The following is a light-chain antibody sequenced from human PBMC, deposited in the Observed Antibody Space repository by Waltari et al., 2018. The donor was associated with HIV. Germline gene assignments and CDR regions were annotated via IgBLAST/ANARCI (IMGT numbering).Light chain of an antibody. CDR2: DAS. Sequence: DVQVTQSPSSLSASVVDSVTITCRASQSITTHLKWYQHKPGKAPKVLIFDASRLQTGVPSRFRGSGSGTDFTLTISSLQTEEFATYYCQQSYSNPYAFGQGTRLEIK. J-gene: IGKJ2*01. CDR1: QSITTH. V-gene: IGKV1-39*01. CDR3: QQSYSNPYA.